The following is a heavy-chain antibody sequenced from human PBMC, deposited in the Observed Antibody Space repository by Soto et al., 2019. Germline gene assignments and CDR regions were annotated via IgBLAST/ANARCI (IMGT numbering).Heavy chain of an antibody. J-gene: IGHJ2*01. D-gene: IGHD6-13*01. CDR3: AKDQGYSTSYYGYVDL. CDR1: GFTFDDYA. Sequence: EVQLVESGGGLVQPGRSLRLSCAASGFTFDDYAMHWVRQPPGKGLEWVSGITWNSGIIGYADSVKGRFTISRDNAKNSLYLQMNSLRPEDTALYYCAKDQGYSTSYYGYVDLWGRGTLVTVPS. V-gene: IGHV3-9*01. CDR2: ITWNSGII.